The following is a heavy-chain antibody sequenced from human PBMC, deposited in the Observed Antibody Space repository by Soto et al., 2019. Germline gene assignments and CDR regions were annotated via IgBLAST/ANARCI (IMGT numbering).Heavy chain of an antibody. CDR3: ANRMVRGVIPYYGMDV. V-gene: IGHV3-30-3*01. Sequence: QVQLVESGGGVVQPGRSLRLSCAASGFTFSSYAMHWVRQAPGKGLEWVAVISYDGSNKYYADSVKGRFTISRDNSKNTLYLQMNSLRDEDTDVYYCANRMVRGVIPYYGMDVWGQGTKVTVSS. CDR2: ISYDGSNK. J-gene: IGHJ6*02. D-gene: IGHD3-10*01. CDR1: GFTFSSYA.